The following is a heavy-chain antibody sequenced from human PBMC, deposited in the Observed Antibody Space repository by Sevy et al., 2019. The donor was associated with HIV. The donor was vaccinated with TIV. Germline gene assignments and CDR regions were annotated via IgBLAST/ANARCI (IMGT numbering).Heavy chain of an antibody. D-gene: IGHD3-10*01. CDR1: GFTFSSYA. CDR2: ISGSGGST. CDR3: AKDFGSGSYYYYYYGMDV. Sequence: GGSLRLSCAASGFTFSSYAMSWVHQAPGKGLEWVSAISGSGGSTYYADSVKGRFTISRDNSKNTLYLQMNSLRAEDTAVYYCAKDFGSGSYYYYYYGMDVWGQGTTVTVSS. J-gene: IGHJ6*02. V-gene: IGHV3-23*01.